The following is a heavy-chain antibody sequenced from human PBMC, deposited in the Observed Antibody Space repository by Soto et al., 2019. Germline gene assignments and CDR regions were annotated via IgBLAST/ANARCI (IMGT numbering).Heavy chain of an antibody. Sequence: QVQLVQSGAEVKETGASVKVSCKASGYTFTDHYIHWVRQAPGQGFEWVGEIGPKNGDTRYAQKFQGRIAMTKGSSITTVYMELSNLSPDDTAVYYCGRGRSGELVVFYWGQGTLVTVHS. D-gene: IGHD1-7*01. CDR2: IGPKNGDT. V-gene: IGHV1-2*02. J-gene: IGHJ4*02. CDR3: GRGRSGELVVFY. CDR1: GYTFTDHY.